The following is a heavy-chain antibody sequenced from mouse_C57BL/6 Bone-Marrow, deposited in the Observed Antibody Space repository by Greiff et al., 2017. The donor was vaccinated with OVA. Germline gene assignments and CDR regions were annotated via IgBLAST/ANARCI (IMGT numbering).Heavy chain of an antibody. D-gene: IGHD3-2*02. V-gene: IGHV1-81*01. CDR1: GYTFTSYG. CDR2: IYPRSGNT. CDR3: ARRRLWFAY. J-gene: IGHJ3*01. Sequence: VKLMESGAELARPGASVKLSCKASGYTFTSYGISWVKQRTGQGLEWIGEIYPRSGNTYYNEKFKGKATLTADKSSSTAYMELRSLTSEDSAVYFCARRRLWFAYWGQGTLVTVSA.